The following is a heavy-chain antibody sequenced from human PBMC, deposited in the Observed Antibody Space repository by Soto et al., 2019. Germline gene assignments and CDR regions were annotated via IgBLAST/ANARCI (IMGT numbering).Heavy chain of an antibody. D-gene: IGHD2-15*01. CDR1: GFTFSSYG. CDR2: ISGSGGST. CDR3: AKDQDGSTYTRFDP. V-gene: IGHV3-23*01. Sequence: GGSLRLCCAASGFTFSSYGMSWVRQAPGKGLEWVSAISGSGGSTYYADSVKGRFTISRDNSKNTLYLQMNSLRAEDTAVYYCAKDQDGSTYTRFDPWGQGTLVTVSS. J-gene: IGHJ5*02.